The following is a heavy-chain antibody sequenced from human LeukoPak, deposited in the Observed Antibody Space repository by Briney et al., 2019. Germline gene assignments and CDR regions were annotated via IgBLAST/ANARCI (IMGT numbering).Heavy chain of an antibody. CDR2: IYTSGST. D-gene: IGHD3-22*01. V-gene: IGHV4-4*07. CDR3: ASFYYYDSSGLGAFDI. Sequence: SETLSLTCTVSGGSISSCYWSWIRRPAGKGLEWIGRIYTSGSTNYNPSLKSQVTMSVDTSKNQFSLKLSSVTAADTAVYYCASFYYYDSSGLGAFDIWGQGTMVTVSS. CDR1: GGSISSCY. J-gene: IGHJ3*02.